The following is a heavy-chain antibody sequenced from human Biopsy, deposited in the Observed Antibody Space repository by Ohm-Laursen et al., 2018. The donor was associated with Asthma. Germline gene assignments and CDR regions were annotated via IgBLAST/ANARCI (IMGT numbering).Heavy chain of an antibody. D-gene: IGHD3-10*01. CDR2: IYYSGST. CDR3: ARSPYYYGLLGPTRGFGVYAV. J-gene: IGHJ3*01. CDR1: GGSINIGDYY. Sequence: SQTLSLTCTVSGGSINIGDYYWSWIRKHPVKVLVWIGHIYYSGSTYYNPSLKSRVSISLDTSKNQFSLSLTSVTAADTAMYYFARSPYYYGLLGPTRGFGVYAVWGHGTLVTVSS. V-gene: IGHV4-31*03.